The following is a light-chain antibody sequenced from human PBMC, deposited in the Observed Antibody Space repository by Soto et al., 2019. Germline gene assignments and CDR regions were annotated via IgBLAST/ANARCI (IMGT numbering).Light chain of an antibody. CDR2: HVY. CDR1: SSDVGGFNY. V-gene: IGLV2-14*01. Sequence: QSVLTQPASVSGSPGQSITISCTGTSSDVGGFNYVSWYQQHPGKAPKLLIFHVYSRPSGISNRFSGSKSGNTASLTISGLQAEDEADYYCSSYTTSSSYVFGAGTKVTVL. J-gene: IGLJ1*01. CDR3: SSYTTSSSYV.